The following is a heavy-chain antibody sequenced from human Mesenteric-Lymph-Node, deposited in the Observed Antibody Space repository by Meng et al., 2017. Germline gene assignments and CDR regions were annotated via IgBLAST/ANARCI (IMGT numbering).Heavy chain of an antibody. J-gene: IGHJ4*02. CDR3: ARLKYYDSSRYYPVDN. Sequence: SVKVSCKASGGTFSSYAISWVRQAPGQGLEWMGGIIPIFGTANYAQKFQGRVTITTDESTSTAYMELSSLRSEDTAVYYCARLKYYDSSRYYPVDNWGQGTVVTVSS. CDR1: GGTFSSYA. D-gene: IGHD3-22*01. V-gene: IGHV1-69*05. CDR2: IIPIFGTA.